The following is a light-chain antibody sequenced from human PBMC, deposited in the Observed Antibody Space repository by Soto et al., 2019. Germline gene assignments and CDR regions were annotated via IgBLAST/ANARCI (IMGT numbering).Light chain of an antibody. J-gene: IGLJ1*01. Sequence: QSALTQPPSASGSPGQSVTISCTGTSSDVGGYNYVSWYQQHPGKAPKLMIYEVSKRPSGVPDRFSGSKSGNTASLTVSGLQAEDEADYYCSSYAASNTLGVSGTGTKVTVL. CDR2: EVS. V-gene: IGLV2-8*01. CDR3: SSYAASNTLGV. CDR1: SSDVGGYNY.